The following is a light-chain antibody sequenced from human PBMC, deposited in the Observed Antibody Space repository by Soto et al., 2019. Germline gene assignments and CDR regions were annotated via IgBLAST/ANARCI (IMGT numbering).Light chain of an antibody. Sequence: QSVLTQPTSASLSPGQSVTISCTGTSSDVGGYNYVSWYQQHPGKAPKLMIYEVSKRPSGVPDRFSGSKSGNTASLTVSGLQAEDEADYYCSSYAGSNNYVFGTGTKVTVL. V-gene: IGLV2-8*01. CDR3: SSYAGSNNYV. CDR1: SSDVGGYNY. CDR2: EVS. J-gene: IGLJ1*01.